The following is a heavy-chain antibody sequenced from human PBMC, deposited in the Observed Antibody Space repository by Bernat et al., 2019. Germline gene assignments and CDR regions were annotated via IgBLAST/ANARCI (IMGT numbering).Heavy chain of an antibody. CDR2: ISSSSSTI. J-gene: IGHJ6*02. Sequence: EVQLVESGGGLVQPGGSLRLSCAASGFTFSSYSMNWVRQAPGKGLEWVSYISSSSSTIYYADSVKVRFAISRDNAKNSLYLQMNSLRAEDTAVYYCARDSCSGGSCPIYYYGMDVWGQGTTVTVSS. D-gene: IGHD2-15*01. CDR1: GFTFSSYS. CDR3: ARDSCSGGSCPIYYYGMDV. V-gene: IGHV3-48*01.